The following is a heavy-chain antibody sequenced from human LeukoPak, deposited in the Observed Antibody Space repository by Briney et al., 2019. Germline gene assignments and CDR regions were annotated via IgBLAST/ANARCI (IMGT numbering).Heavy chain of an antibody. CDR1: GGSINSYY. D-gene: IGHD2-15*01. CDR2: IYTRGST. CDR3: ARGRYCSADICSGGDAFDI. V-gene: IGHV4-4*07. J-gene: IGHJ3*02. Sequence: PSETLSLTCTVSGGSINSYYWSWIRQPAGKRLEWIGRIYTRGSTNYNPSLKSRVTMSVDTSKNQFSLKLSSVTAADTAVYYCARGRYCSADICSGGDAFDIWGQGTMVSVSS.